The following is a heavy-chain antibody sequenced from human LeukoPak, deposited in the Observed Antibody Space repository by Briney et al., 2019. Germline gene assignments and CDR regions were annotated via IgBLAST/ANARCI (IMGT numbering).Heavy chain of an antibody. J-gene: IGHJ4*02. Sequence: GGSLRLPCAASGFTFSSYSMNWVRQAPGKGLEWVAIIRFDGSNIHYADSVKGRFTISRDNSKNTLYLQMNSLRAEDTAVYYCVRDGVGATTYFGYFDHWGQGNLVTVSS. CDR1: GFTFSSYS. CDR3: VRDGVGATTYFGYFDH. CDR2: IRFDGSNI. D-gene: IGHD1-26*01. V-gene: IGHV3-33*08.